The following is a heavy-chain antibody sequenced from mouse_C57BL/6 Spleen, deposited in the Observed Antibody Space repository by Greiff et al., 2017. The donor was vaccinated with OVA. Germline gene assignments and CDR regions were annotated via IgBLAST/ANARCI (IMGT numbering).Heavy chain of an antibody. Sequence: VQLQQPGAELVKPGASVKLSCKASGYTFTSYWIHWVKQRPGQGLEWIGNIYPGSGSTTYNEKLKSKATLTVDTSSSTAYMQLSSLTSDDSAVYYCARYDPLALDYWGQGTSVTVSS. CDR2: IYPGSGST. D-gene: IGHD2-3*01. V-gene: IGHV1-55*01. CDR1: GYTFTSYW. CDR3: ARYDPLALDY. J-gene: IGHJ4*01.